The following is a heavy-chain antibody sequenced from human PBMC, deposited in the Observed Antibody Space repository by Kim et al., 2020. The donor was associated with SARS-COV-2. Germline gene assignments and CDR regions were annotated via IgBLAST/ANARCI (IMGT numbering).Heavy chain of an antibody. CDR3: ARARGAYSYGDY. J-gene: IGHJ4*02. V-gene: IGHV3-30-3*01. D-gene: IGHD5-18*01. CDR1: GFTFSSYA. Sequence: GGSLRLSCAASGFTFSSYAMHWVRQAPGKGLEWVAVISYDGSNKYYADSVKGRFTISRDNSKNTLYLQMNSLRAEDTAVYYCARARGAYSYGDYWGQGTLVTVS. CDR2: ISYDGSNK.